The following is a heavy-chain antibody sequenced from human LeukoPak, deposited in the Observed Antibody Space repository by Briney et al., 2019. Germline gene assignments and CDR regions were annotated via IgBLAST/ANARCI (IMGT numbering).Heavy chain of an antibody. J-gene: IGHJ4*02. Sequence: SETLSLTCTVSGGSISSYSWSWIRQPPGKGLEWIGYIYYSGSTNYNPSLKSRVTISVDTSKNQFSLKLSSVTAADTAVYYCARVAYCSSSSCYRALDFWGQGTLVTVSS. V-gene: IGHV4-59*01. CDR1: GGSISSYS. D-gene: IGHD2-2*02. CDR2: IYYSGST. CDR3: ARVAYCSSSSCYRALDF.